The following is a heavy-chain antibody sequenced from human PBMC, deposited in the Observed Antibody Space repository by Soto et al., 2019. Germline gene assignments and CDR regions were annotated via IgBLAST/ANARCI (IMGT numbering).Heavy chain of an antibody. CDR1: GGSFSGYY. Sequence: ETLSLTCAVYGGSFSGYYWSWIRQPPGKGLEWIGEINHSGSTNYNPSLKSRVTITVDTSKNQFSLKLSSVTAADTAVYYCARARRGYCSSTSCYTGYYYYGMDVWGQGTTVTVS. V-gene: IGHV4-34*01. CDR3: ARARRGYCSSTSCYTGYYYYGMDV. CDR2: INHSGST. J-gene: IGHJ6*02. D-gene: IGHD2-2*02.